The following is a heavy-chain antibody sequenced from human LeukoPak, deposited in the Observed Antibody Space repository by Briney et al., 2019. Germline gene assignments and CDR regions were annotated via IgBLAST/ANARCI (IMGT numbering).Heavy chain of an antibody. J-gene: IGHJ6*03. CDR1: GYTFTSYG. D-gene: IGHD3-22*01. CDR3: ARDLYDSSGYDYMDV. Sequence: ASVKVSCKASGYTFTSYGISWVRQAPGQGLEWMGWISAYNANTNYAQKLQGRVTMTTDTSTSTAYMELRSLRSDDTAVYYCARDLYDSSGYDYMDVWGKGTTVTVSS. CDR2: ISAYNANT. V-gene: IGHV1-18*01.